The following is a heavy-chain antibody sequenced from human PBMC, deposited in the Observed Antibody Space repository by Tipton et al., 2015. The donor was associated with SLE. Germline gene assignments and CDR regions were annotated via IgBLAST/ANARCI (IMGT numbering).Heavy chain of an antibody. J-gene: IGHJ6*02. D-gene: IGHD1-26*01. CDR3: ARAGQGLGPLDYNYAMDV. Sequence: SLRLSCGASGFTFSNYAMSWVRQAPGRGLEWVSGISGSGGITHYADSVKGRFTISRDNSKNTLFLQMNSLRAEDTAVYYCARAGQGLGPLDYNYAMDVWGQGTTVIVSS. CDR2: ISGSGGIT. CDR1: GFTFSNYA. V-gene: IGHV3-23*01.